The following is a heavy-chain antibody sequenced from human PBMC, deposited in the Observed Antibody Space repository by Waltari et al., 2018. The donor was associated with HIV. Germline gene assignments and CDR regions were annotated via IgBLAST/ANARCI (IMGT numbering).Heavy chain of an antibody. D-gene: IGHD2-2*01. J-gene: IGHJ6*02. CDR3: AREASGDIVVVPAARHYYGMDV. CDR1: GGSFSGYY. CDR2: INHSGST. V-gene: IGHV4-34*01. Sequence: PSETLSLTCAVYGGSFSGYYWSWIRQPPGKGLEWIGEINHSGSTNYNPSLKSRVTISVDTSKNQFSLKLSSVTAADTAVYYCAREASGDIVVVPAARHYYGMDVWGQGTTVTVSS.